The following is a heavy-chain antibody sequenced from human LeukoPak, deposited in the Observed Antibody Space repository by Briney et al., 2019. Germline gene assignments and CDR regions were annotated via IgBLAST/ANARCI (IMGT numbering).Heavy chain of an antibody. V-gene: IGHV1-8*03. D-gene: IGHD5-12*01. Sequence: ASVKVSCKASGYTFTSYDINWVRQATGQGLEWMGWMNPNSGNTGYAQKFQGRVTITRNTSISTAYMELSSLRSEDTAVYYCARVNRRWIEAPCGYWGQGTLVTVSS. CDR1: GYTFTSYD. CDR3: ARVNRRWIEAPCGY. J-gene: IGHJ4*02. CDR2: MNPNSGNT.